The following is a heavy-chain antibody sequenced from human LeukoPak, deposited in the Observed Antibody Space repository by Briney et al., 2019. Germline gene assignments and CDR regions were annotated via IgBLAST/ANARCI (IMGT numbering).Heavy chain of an antibody. V-gene: IGHV1-18*01. Sequence: ASVKVPCKASGYTFTSYGISWVRQAPGQGLEWMGWISAYNGNTNYAQKLQGRVTMTTDTSTSTAYMELRSLRSDDTAVYYCARDGFLGIVATNGMDVWGQGTTVTVSS. D-gene: IGHD5-12*01. CDR1: GYTFTSYG. J-gene: IGHJ6*02. CDR2: ISAYNGNT. CDR3: ARDGFLGIVATNGMDV.